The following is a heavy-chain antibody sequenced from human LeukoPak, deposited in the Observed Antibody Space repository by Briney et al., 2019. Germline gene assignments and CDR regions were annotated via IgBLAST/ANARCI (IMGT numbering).Heavy chain of an antibody. CDR3: ARDRGSCSTSCYRAFDI. Sequence: SETLSLTCTVSGGSISSYYWSWIRQPPGKGLEWIGRIYTSGSTNYNPSLKSRVTISVDTSKNQFSLKLSSVTAADTAVYYCARDRGSCSTSCYRAFDIWGQGTMVTVSS. J-gene: IGHJ3*02. CDR2: IYTSGST. CDR1: GGSISSYY. V-gene: IGHV4-4*08. D-gene: IGHD2-2*02.